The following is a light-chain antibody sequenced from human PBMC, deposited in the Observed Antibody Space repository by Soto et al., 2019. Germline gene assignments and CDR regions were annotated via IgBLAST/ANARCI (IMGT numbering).Light chain of an antibody. Sequence: DIQMTQSPSSVSASVGDRVTITCRASQDINSRLAWYQQKPGKAPKLLIYFAFNLESGVPSRFIGSGSGTDFTHTITSLQPEDFATYYCQQADSLPRTFGGGTKVEIQ. CDR1: QDINSR. V-gene: IGKV1-12*01. J-gene: IGKJ4*01. CDR2: FAF. CDR3: QQADSLPRT.